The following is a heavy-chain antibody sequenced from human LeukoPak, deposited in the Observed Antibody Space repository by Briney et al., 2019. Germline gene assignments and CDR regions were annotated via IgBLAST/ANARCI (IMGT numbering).Heavy chain of an antibody. J-gene: IGHJ6*03. CDR2: ISDSGST. D-gene: IGHD3-10*01. CDR1: GGSISGYY. CDR3: PRRGYMDV. V-gene: IGHV4-59*08. Sequence: PSETLSLTCTVSGGSISGYYWSWIRQPPGKGLEYIGHISDSGSTSYNPSLKSRVTISVDTSKNQFSLKLSPVTAADTAVYYCPRRGYMDVWGKGTTVTVSS.